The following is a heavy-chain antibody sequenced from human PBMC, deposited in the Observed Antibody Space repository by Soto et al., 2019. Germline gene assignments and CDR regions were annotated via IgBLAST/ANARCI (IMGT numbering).Heavy chain of an antibody. CDR1: GFTFSSYA. CDR3: ARDYYDSSGPHFDY. J-gene: IGHJ4*02. Sequence: QVQLVESGGGVVQPGRSLRLSCAASGFTFSSYAMHWVRQAPGKGLEWVAVISYDGSNKYYADSVKVRFTISRDNSKNTLYLQMNSLRAEDTAVYYCARDYYDSSGPHFDYWGQGTLVTVSS. CDR2: ISYDGSNK. V-gene: IGHV3-30-3*01. D-gene: IGHD3-22*01.